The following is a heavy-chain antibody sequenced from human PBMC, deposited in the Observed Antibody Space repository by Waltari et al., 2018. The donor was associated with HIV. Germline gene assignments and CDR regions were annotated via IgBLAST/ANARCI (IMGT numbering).Heavy chain of an antibody. D-gene: IGHD6-25*01. CDR2: IKPNTGNP. CDR1: GYSFTSYG. V-gene: IGHV7-4-1*02. Sequence: QVQLVQSGSELKKPGASVKVSCKASGYSFTSYGINWVRQAPGQGLEWMEWIKPNTGNPTYAQGFTGRFVFSLDTSVTTAYLQIRTLKAEDTALYYCARDRDVITVIAAPDLWGQGTMVTVSS. J-gene: IGHJ3*01. CDR3: ARDRDVITVIAAPDL.